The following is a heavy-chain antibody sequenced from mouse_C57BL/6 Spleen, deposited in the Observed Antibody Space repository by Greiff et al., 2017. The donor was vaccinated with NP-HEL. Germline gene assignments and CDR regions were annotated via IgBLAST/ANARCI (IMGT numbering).Heavy chain of an antibody. D-gene: IGHD2-1*01. CDR1: GYAFSSSW. V-gene: IGHV1-82*01. CDR3: ARAYGKNYAMDY. CDR2: IYPGDGDT. Sequence: VQLQQSGPELVKPGASVKISCKASGYAFSSSWMNWVKQRPGKGLEWIGRIYPGDGDTNYNGKFKGKATLTADKSSSTAYMQRSSLTSEDSAVYFCARAYGKNYAMDYWGQGTSVTVSS. J-gene: IGHJ4*01.